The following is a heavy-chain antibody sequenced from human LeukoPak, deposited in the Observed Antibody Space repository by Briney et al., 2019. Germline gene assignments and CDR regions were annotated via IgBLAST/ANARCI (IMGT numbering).Heavy chain of an antibody. V-gene: IGHV3-23*01. CDR2: IRGSGGGT. D-gene: IGHD3-3*01. CDR3: AKVGDVFFFDY. J-gene: IGHJ4*02. Sequence: GGSLRLSCAVSGLRVGSYDMSWVRQAPGKGPEWVSTIRGSGGGTHYADSVKGRFTISRDNSKNTLYLQMNSLRAEDTAVYYCAKVGDVFFFDYWGQGTLVTVSS. CDR1: GLRVGSYD.